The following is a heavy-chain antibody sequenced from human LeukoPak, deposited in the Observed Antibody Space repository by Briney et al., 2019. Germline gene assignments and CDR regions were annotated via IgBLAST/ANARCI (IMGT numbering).Heavy chain of an antibody. J-gene: IGHJ6*03. CDR3: AKALKVVAGSGPVDYYYYMDV. Sequence: GGSLRLSCAASGFTFSSYSMNWVRQAPGKGLEWVSSISLSSTYIYYADSVKGRFTISRDNSKNTLYLQMNSLRAEDTAVYYCAKALKVVAGSGPVDYYYYMDVWGKGTTVTISS. D-gene: IGHD6-19*01. CDR1: GFTFSSYS. CDR2: ISLSSTYI. V-gene: IGHV3-21*04.